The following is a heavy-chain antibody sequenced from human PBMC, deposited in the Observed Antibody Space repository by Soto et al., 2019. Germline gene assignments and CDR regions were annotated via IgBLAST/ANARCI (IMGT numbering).Heavy chain of an antibody. D-gene: IGHD3-3*01. CDR2: IYSGGST. CDR3: ARVGTVLRRGAFDY. V-gene: IGHV3-53*01. CDR1: GFTVSSNY. Sequence: EVQLVESGGGLIQPGGSLRLSCAASGFTVSSNYMSWVRQAPGKGLEWVSVIYSGGSTYYADSVKGRFTISRDNSKNTLYLQMSSLRAEDTAVYYCARVGTVLRRGAFDYWGQGTLVTVSS. J-gene: IGHJ4*02.